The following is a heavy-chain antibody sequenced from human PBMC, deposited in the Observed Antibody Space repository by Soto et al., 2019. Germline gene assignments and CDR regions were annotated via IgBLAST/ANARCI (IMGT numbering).Heavy chain of an antibody. D-gene: IGHD2-21*01. CDR1: GFTFSGYA. J-gene: IGHJ4*02. V-gene: IGHV3-30-3*01. CDR3: ERPARNLVNIDY. Sequence: GGSLRLSCAPSGFTFSGYAMHWVRQAPGKGLEWVAVISYDGSDKYYADSVKGRFTISRDNSQNTLYLQMNSLRTEATAAYYSERPARNLVNIDYWGQGILVTVSS. CDR2: ISYDGSDK.